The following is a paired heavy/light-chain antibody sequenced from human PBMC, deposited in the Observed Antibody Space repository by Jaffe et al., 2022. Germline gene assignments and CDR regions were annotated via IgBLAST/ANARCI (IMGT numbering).Heavy chain of an antibody. CDR1: GYSISSGYY. CDR3: ARVQGFGEF. D-gene: IGHD3-10*01. Sequence: QVQLQESGPRLVKPSETLSLTCTVSGYSISSGYYWGWIRQPPGRGLEWIASIYHSGSTFYNPSLKSRVTISVDTSKNQFSLKLTSVTAADTAVYYCARVQGFGEFWGQGTLVTVSS. CDR2: IYHSGST. J-gene: IGHJ4*02. V-gene: IGHV4-38-2*02.
Light chain of an antibody. J-gene: IGKJ5*01. V-gene: IGKV3-15*01. CDR2: GAS. CDR1: QSVSYN. Sequence: EIVMTQSPATLSVSPGERASLSCRASQSVSYNLAWYQQKPGQAPRLLIYGASSRATAIPARFSGSGSGTEFTLTISGLQSEDFAVYYCQQYYNWPPITFGQGTRLEIK. CDR3: QQYYNWPPIT.